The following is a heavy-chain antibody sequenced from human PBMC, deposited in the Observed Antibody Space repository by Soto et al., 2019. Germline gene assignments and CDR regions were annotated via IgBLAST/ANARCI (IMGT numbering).Heavy chain of an antibody. D-gene: IGHD6-13*01. V-gene: IGHV3-23*01. Sequence: GGSLRLSCAASGCTFSTYAMSWGGQAPGKGLEWVSIISGSGGSAQYADYVKGRFTISRDSSKNTLYLQMNGLRAEDTAVYYCAKDLSSSWHYFDYWVQGT. CDR1: GCTFSTYA. CDR2: ISGSGGSA. CDR3: AKDLSSSWHYFDY. J-gene: IGHJ4*02.